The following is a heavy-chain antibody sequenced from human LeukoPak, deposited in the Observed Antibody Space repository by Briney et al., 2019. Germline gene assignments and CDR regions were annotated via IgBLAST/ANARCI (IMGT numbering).Heavy chain of an antibody. CDR1: GFTFSGSA. D-gene: IGHD1-7*01. CDR3: TTGGDVIVTGTRAFDI. V-gene: IGHV3-73*01. J-gene: IGHJ3*02. Sequence: PGGSLRLSCAASGFTFSGSAMHWVRQASGKGLEWVGRIRSKANSYATAYAASVKGRFTISRDDSKNTAYLQMSSLKTEDTAVYYCTTGGDVIVTGTRAFDIWGQGTMVTVSS. CDR2: IRSKANSYAT.